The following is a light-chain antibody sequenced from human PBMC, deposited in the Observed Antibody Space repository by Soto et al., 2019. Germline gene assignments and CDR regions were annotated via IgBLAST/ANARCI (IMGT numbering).Light chain of an antibody. V-gene: IGKV3-20*01. J-gene: IGKJ1*01. CDR3: QQYGSSPWT. CDR2: GAS. Sequence: EIVLTQSPGTLSLSPGERATLSCRASQSVSSSYLAWYQQTPGQAPRLLIYGASSRATSIPDRLSGNGSGTDFTLTISRVEAEDFAVYYCQQYGSSPWTFGQGTKVEIK. CDR1: QSVSSSY.